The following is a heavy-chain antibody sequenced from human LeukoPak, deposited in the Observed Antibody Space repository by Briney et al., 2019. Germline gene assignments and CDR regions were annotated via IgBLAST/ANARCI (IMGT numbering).Heavy chain of an antibody. CDR3: ARVLHKRNYDSGVYYGY. CDR1: GFTVSYNY. V-gene: IGHV3-21*01. D-gene: IGHD3-22*01. J-gene: IGHJ4*02. Sequence: GGSLRLSCAVSGFTVSYNYMSWVRQAPGQGLEWVSSISHISSNIYYADSVKGRFTISRDNAKSSLYLQMNSLRAEDTAVYYCARVLHKRNYDSGVYYGYWGQGTLVTVSS. CDR2: ISHISSNI.